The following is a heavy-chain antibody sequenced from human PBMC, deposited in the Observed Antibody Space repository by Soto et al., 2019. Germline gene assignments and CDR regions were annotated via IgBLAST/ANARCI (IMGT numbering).Heavy chain of an antibody. CDR1: GGTFSSYA. V-gene: IGHV1-69*12. CDR2: IIPIFGTA. D-gene: IGHD2-15*01. CDR3: ARYRYCSGGSCYYYNGMDV. J-gene: IGHJ6*02. Sequence: QVQLVQSGAEVKKPGSSVKVSCKASGGTFSSYAITWVRQAPGQGLEWMGGIIPIFGTADYAQNFQGRVTIPADESTSTAYMELSSLRSEDTAVYYCARYRYCSGGSCYYYNGMDVWGQGTTVTVSS.